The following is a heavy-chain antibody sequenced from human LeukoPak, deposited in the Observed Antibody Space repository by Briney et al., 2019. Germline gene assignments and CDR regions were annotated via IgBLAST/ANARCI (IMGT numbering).Heavy chain of an antibody. CDR3: ARGGSYGPLDYYYMDV. Sequence: SVKVTCKASGGTFSSYAISWVRQAPGQGLEWMGGIIPIFGTANYAQKFQGRVTITTDESTSTAYMELSSLRSEDTAVYYCARGGSYGPLDYYYMDVWGKGTTVTVSS. J-gene: IGHJ6*03. CDR2: IIPIFGTA. V-gene: IGHV1-69*05. CDR1: GGTFSSYA. D-gene: IGHD5-18*01.